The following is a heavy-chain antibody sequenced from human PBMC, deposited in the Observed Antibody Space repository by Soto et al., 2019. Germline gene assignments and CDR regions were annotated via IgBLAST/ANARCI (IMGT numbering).Heavy chain of an antibody. CDR1: GFTLDDYA. CDR3: AKTTYCSGGSCYPYYYMDV. D-gene: IGHD2-15*01. J-gene: IGHJ6*03. V-gene: IGHV3-9*01. Sequence: GGSLRLSCAASGFTLDDYAMRRVRQAPGKGLEWVSGISWNSGSIGYADSVKGRFTISRDNAKNSLYLQMNSLRAEDTALYYCAKTTYCSGGSCYPYYYMDVWGKGTTVTV. CDR2: ISWNSGSI.